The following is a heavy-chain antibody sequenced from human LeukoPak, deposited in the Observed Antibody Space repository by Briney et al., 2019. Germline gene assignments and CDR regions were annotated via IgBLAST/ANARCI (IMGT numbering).Heavy chain of an antibody. D-gene: IGHD2-21*01. J-gene: IGHJ4*02. CDR2: IYYSGST. Sequence: EWIGYIYYSGSTNYNPSLKSRVTISVDTSKNQFSLKLSSVTAADTAVYYCARGAIPVYFDYWGQGTLXTVSS. V-gene: IGHV4-59*09. CDR3: ARGAIPVYFDY.